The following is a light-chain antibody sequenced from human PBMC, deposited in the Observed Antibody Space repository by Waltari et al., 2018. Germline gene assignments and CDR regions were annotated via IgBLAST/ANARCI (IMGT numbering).Light chain of an antibody. J-gene: IGKJ1*01. CDR1: QSVSGNY. CDR3: QQYGSSPET. CDR2: GAS. V-gene: IGKV3-20*01. Sequence: IVLTQSPGTLSSSPGERPTLTSRAGQSVSGNYLAWYQQRPGQTPRLLIYGASSRATGIPDRFSGSGSGTDFTLTISRLEPEDFAVYYCQQYGSSPETFGQGTRVDIK.